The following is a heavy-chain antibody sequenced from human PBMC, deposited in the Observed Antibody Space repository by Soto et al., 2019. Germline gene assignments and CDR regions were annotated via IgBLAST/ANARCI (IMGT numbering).Heavy chain of an antibody. CDR2: IYYSGST. D-gene: IGHD2-8*01. CDR1: GGSISSSSYY. V-gene: IGHV4-39*01. J-gene: IGHJ4*02. CDR3: ARLSAYCTNGVCYYFDY. Sequence: SETLSLTCTVSGGSISSSSYYWGWIRQPPGKGLEWIGSIYYSGSTYYNPSLKSRVTISVDTSKNQFSLKLSSVTAADTAVYYCARLSAYCTNGVCYYFDYWGQGTLVTVSS.